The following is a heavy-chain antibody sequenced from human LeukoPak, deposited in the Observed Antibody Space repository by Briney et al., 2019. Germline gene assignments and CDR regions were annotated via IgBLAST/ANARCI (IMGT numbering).Heavy chain of an antibody. CDR1: GGSFSGYY. CDR3: ASVVVVAATPVGWFDP. D-gene: IGHD2-15*01. CDR2: INHSGST. V-gene: IGHV4-34*01. J-gene: IGHJ5*02. Sequence: SETLSLTCAVYGGSFSGYYWSWIRQPPGKGLEWIGEINHSGSTNYNPSLKSRVTISVDTSKNQFSLKLSSVTAADTAVYYCASVVVVAATPVGWFDPWGQGTLVTVSS.